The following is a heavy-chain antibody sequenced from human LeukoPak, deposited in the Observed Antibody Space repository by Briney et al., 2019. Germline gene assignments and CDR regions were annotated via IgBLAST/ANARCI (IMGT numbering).Heavy chain of an antibody. V-gene: IGHV3-7*01. J-gene: IGHJ6*02. CDR2: IRQDGGAK. CDR1: GFMFNDFW. D-gene: IGHD5-24*01. CDR3: ARDEMATSYPYYYYGMDV. Sequence: GGSLRLSCTASGFMFNDFWMSWVRQAPGEGLEWVANIRQDGGAKNYVDSVKGRFTISRDNAKKSVYLQMNSLRAEDTAVYYCARDEMATSYPYYYYGMDVWGQGTTVTVSS.